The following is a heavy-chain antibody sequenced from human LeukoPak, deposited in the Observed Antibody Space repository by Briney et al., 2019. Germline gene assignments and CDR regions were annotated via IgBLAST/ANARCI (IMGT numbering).Heavy chain of an antibody. CDR2: ISGSGGST. Sequence: GGSLRLSCAASGFTFSSYAMSWVRQAPGKGLEWVSAISGSGGSTYYADSVKGRFTISRDNSKNTLYLQMNSLRAEDTAVYYCANVVRTVTIYTYWYFDLWGRGTLVTVSS. J-gene: IGHJ2*01. V-gene: IGHV3-23*01. CDR3: ANVVRTVTIYTYWYFDL. CDR1: GFTFSSYA. D-gene: IGHD4-17*01.